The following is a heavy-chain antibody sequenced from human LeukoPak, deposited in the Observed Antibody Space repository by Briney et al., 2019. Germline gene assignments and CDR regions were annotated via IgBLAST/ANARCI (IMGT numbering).Heavy chain of an antibody. Sequence: GGSLRLSCAASGFTFSTYAMHWVRQAPGEGLEWVAVISYDGSDKYYADSVKGRFIISRDNSKNMLNLQINSLRDEDTAVYYCASPQLGQLLLYGMDVWGQGTTVTVSS. CDR2: ISYDGSDK. CDR3: ASPQLGQLLLYGMDV. V-gene: IGHV3-30-3*01. J-gene: IGHJ6*02. D-gene: IGHD1-26*01. CDR1: GFTFSTYA.